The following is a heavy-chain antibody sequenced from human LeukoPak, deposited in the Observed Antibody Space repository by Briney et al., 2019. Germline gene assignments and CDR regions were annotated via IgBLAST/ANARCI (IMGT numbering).Heavy chain of an antibody. V-gene: IGHV3-23*01. J-gene: IGHJ4*02. D-gene: IGHD3-10*01. Sequence: GGSLRLSCAASGFTFSSYAMSWVRQAPGKGLEWVSGISGSDGSTNYADSVKGRFTISRENSKNTLYLQMNNLRAEDTAVYYCARAKPKNMVRGLIMRRESRYYFDYWGQGTLVTVSS. CDR3: ARAKPKNMVRGLIMRRESRYYFDY. CDR2: ISGSDGST. CDR1: GFTFSSYA.